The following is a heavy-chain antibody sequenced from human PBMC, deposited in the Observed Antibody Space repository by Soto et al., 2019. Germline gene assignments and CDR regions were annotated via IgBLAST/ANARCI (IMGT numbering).Heavy chain of an antibody. V-gene: IGHV1-8*01. D-gene: IGHD3-16*02. CDR3: AREGKGLSPDY. CDR2: MKPNSGNT. Sequence: QVQLVQSGAEVKKPGASVKVSCKASGYTFASYDIVWVRQDTGQGLEWMGWMKPNSGNTGYAQKVKGRVTMTMNTAISTAYMELSSLRSEDTAVYYCAREGKGLSPDYWGQGTLVTVSS. J-gene: IGHJ4*02. CDR1: GYTFASYD.